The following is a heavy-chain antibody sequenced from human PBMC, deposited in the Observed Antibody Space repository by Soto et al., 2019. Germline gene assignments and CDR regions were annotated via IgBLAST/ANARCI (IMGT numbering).Heavy chain of an antibody. CDR3: GGRPILGTGTTPGAFDI. V-gene: IGHV5-51*01. D-gene: IGHD1-1*01. CDR1: GYSFTSFW. Sequence: PGESLKISCQGFGYSFTSFWIGWVRQMPGKGLEWMGIINPVDSDTRYSPSFQGQVTISADKSISTAYLQWSSLKASDTAMYYCGGRPILGTGTTPGAFDIGGKGKRVTGSS. J-gene: IGHJ3*02. CDR2: INPVDSDT.